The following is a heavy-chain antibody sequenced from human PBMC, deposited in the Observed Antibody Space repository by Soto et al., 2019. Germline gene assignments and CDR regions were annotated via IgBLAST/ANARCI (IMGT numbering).Heavy chain of an antibody. D-gene: IGHD3-22*01. CDR2: INPNSGDT. V-gene: IGHV1-2*04. CDR1: GYTFTGYY. J-gene: IGHJ3*01. Sequence: GASVKVSCKASGYTFTGYYMHWVRQAPGQGLEWMGWINPNSGDTNYAQKFQGWVTMTRDTSISTAYMELSRLRSDDTAVYYCASSRRYYYDSSGLDAFDVWGQGTMVTVS. CDR3: ASSRRYYYDSSGLDAFDV.